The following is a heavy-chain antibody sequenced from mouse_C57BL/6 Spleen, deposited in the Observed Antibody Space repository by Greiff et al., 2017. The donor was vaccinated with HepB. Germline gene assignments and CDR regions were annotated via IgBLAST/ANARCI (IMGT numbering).Heavy chain of an antibody. CDR2: IHPNSGST. CDR3: ARVEFITTVVAAYYFDY. Sequence: VQLQQSGAELVKPGASVKLSCKASGYTFTSYWMHWVKQRPGQGLEWIGMIHPNSGSTNYNEKFKSKATLTVDKSSSTAYMQLSSLTSEDSAVYYCARVEFITTVVAAYYFDYWGQGTTLTVSS. J-gene: IGHJ2*01. CDR1: GYTFTSYW. D-gene: IGHD1-1*01. V-gene: IGHV1-64*01.